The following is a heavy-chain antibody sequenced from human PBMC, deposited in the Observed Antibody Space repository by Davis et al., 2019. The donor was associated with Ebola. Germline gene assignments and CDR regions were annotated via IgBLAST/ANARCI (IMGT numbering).Heavy chain of an antibody. D-gene: IGHD4-17*01. V-gene: IGHV4-59*01. J-gene: IGHJ6*01. CDR1: GDSISTYY. CDR2: IYYSGST. Sequence: MPGGSLRLSCTVSGDSISTYYWSWIRQPPGKGLEWIGYIYYSGSTNYNPSLKSRVTISLGTSKNQFSLKLSSVTAADTAIYYCARDRYSTVTTFYGMDVWGQGTTVTVSS. CDR3: ARDRYSTVTTFYGMDV.